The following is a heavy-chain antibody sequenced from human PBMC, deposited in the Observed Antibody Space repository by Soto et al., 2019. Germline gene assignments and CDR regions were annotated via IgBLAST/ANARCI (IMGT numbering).Heavy chain of an antibody. CDR3: ARVPVITAAGTAWFHP. CDR2: IKQDGSEK. J-gene: IGHJ5*02. V-gene: IGHV3-7*01. D-gene: IGHD6-13*01. CDR1: GFTFSKYW. Sequence: EVQLVESGGGLVQPGGSLGLSCAASGFTFSKYWMSWVRQAPGKGLEWVANIKQDGSEKYYVDSVKGRFTISRDNAKNSLSLQMNSLRAEDTAVYYCARVPVITAAGTAWFHPWGQGTLVTVSS.